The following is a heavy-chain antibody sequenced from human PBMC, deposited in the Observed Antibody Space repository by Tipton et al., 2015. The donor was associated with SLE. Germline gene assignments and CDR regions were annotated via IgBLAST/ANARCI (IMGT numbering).Heavy chain of an antibody. V-gene: IGHV4-34*01. J-gene: IGHJ4*02. CDR2: INHSGST. CDR1: GGSFSGYY. Sequence: TLSLTCAVYGGSFSGYYWSWIRQPPGKGLEWIGEINHSGSTNYNPSLKSRVTISVDTSKNKFSLKLSSVTAADTAVYYCARLEYWGQGTLVTVSS. CDR3: ARLEY. D-gene: IGHD1-1*01.